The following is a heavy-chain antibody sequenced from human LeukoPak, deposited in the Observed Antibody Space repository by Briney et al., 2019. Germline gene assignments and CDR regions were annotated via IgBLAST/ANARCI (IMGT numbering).Heavy chain of an antibody. V-gene: IGHV2-5*02. CDR1: GFSLSTRGVG. J-gene: IGHJ5*02. D-gene: IGHD3-10*01. CDR2: FYWDDDK. Sequence: SGPTLMKPTQTLTLTFTFSGFSLSTRGVGVGWIRQPPGKALEWLALFYWDDDKRYSPSLKSMLTITKDTSKNQVVLTMTNMDPVDTATYYCGHRLRLWFGELFGFDPWGQGTLVTVSS. CDR3: GHRLRLWFGELFGFDP.